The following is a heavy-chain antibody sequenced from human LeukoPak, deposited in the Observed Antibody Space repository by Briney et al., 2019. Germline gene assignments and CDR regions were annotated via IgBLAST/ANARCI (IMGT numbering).Heavy chain of an antibody. D-gene: IGHD3-3*01. CDR3: APDTIFGAY. CDR1: GFTFSSYS. CDR2: ISTSSGHI. J-gene: IGHJ4*02. Sequence: PGGSLRLSCAASGFTFSSYSMNWVRQAPGKGLEWVSSISTSSGHIYYADSVKGRFTISRDNAKNSLYLQMNSLRAEDTAVYYCAPDTIFGAYWGQGTLVTVSS. V-gene: IGHV3-21*01.